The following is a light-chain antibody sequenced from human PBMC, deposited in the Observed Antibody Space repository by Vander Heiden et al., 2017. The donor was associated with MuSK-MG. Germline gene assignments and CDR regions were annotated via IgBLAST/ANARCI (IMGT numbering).Light chain of an antibody. CDR2: DGS. V-gene: IGKV3-11*01. J-gene: IGKJ2*01. CDR1: QSISSY. Sequence: DIESTQPPASMSLAPGESLTLSSRASQSISSYLAWYQQKPGQAPRLLIYDGSNRATGIPARFSGSGSGTNFTLTISSLEPEDFAVYYCQQRSNWPPGYTFGQGTKLEIK. CDR3: QQRSNWPPGYT.